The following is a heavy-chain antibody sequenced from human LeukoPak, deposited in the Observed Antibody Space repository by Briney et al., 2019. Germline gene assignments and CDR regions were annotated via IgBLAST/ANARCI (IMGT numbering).Heavy chain of an antibody. V-gene: IGHV3-66*04. CDR3: ARRQAGSHYYYGMDV. Sequence: GGSLRLSCAASGFTFSSNYVIWVRQAPGKGLEWVSVIYSGGSTYYADSVKGRFTISRDNSKNTLYLQVNSLRAEDTAVYYCARRQAGSHYYYGMDVWGQGTTVTVSS. J-gene: IGHJ6*02. CDR2: IYSGGST. CDR1: GFTFSSNY. D-gene: IGHD3-10*01.